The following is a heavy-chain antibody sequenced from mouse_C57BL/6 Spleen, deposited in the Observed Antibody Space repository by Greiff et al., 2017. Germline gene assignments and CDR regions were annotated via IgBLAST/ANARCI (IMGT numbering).Heavy chain of an antibody. CDR2: IHPNSGST. CDR1: GYTFTSYW. J-gene: IGHJ3*01. V-gene: IGHV1-64*01. CDR3: AREVDWDVPSGFAY. D-gene: IGHD4-1*01. Sequence: VQLQQPGAELVKPGASVKLSCKASGYTFTSYWMHWVKQRPGQGLEWIGMIHPNSGSTNYNEKFKSKATLTVDKSSSTAYMQLSSLTSEDSAVYYCAREVDWDVPSGFAYWGQGTLVTVSA.